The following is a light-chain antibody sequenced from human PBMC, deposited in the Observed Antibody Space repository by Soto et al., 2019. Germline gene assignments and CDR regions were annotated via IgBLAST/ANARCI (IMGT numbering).Light chain of an antibody. V-gene: IGKV3-15*01. CDR2: GAS. J-gene: IGKJ5*01. Sequence: EIVLRQSPGTLSLSPGERATLSCRASQSVSSSYLAWYQQKPGQAPRLLIYGASTRATGIPARFSGSGSGTEFTLTISSLQSEDFAVYYCQQYKNWPPITFGQGTRLEIK. CDR1: QSVSSSY. CDR3: QQYKNWPPIT.